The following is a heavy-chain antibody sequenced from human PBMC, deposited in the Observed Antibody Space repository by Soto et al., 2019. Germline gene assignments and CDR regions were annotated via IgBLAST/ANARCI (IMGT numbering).Heavy chain of an antibody. CDR2: ISYDGSNK. CDR1: GFTFSSYG. V-gene: IGHV3-30*18. CDR3: AKVLSTKIGYSSGPRLPEYGMDV. J-gene: IGHJ6*02. D-gene: IGHD6-19*01. Sequence: GGSLRLSCAASGFTFSSYGMHWVRQAPGKGLEWVAVISYDGSNKYYADSVKGRFTISRDNSKNTLYLQMNSLRAEDTAVYYCAKVLSTKIGYSSGPRLPEYGMDVWGQGTTVTVSS.